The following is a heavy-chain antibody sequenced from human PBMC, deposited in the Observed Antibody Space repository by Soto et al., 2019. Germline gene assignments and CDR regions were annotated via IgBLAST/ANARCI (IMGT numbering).Heavy chain of an antibody. J-gene: IGHJ5*02. Sequence: GGSLRLSCAASGFTFSRYAMHWVRQAPGKGLEWVAVISYDGSNKYYADSVKGRFTISRDNSKNTLYLQMNSLRAEDTAVYYCARGDGPYDDNWFDPWGQGTLVTVSS. V-gene: IGHV3-30-3*01. D-gene: IGHD3-16*01. CDR2: ISYDGSNK. CDR1: GFTFSRYA. CDR3: ARGDGPYDDNWFDP.